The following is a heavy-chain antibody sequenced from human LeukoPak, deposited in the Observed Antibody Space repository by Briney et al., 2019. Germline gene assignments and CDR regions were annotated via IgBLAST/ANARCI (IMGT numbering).Heavy chain of an antibody. J-gene: IGHJ4*02. CDR1: GFTFSSYA. D-gene: IGHD3-22*01. V-gene: IGHV3-23*01. Sequence: GGSLRLSCAASGFTFSSYAMSWVRQAPGKGLEWVSAISGSGGSTYYADSVKGRFTISRDNSKNTLYLQMNSLRAEDTAVYYCAKGRYYYDSSGQGFDYWGQGTLVTVSS. CDR2: ISGSGGST. CDR3: AKGRYYYDSSGQGFDY.